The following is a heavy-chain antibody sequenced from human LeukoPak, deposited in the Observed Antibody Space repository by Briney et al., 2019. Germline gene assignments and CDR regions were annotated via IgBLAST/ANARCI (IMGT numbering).Heavy chain of an antibody. V-gene: IGHV6-1*01. Sequence: SQTLSLTCALSGDIFSSNSAAWNWIRQSPARGLEWLERTYYRSKLYNDYAVSVKSRITINPDTSKNQFSLQLNSVTPEDTAVYYCARVTRQQLGYYFDYWGQGTLVTVSS. CDR2: TYYRSKLYN. CDR1: GDIFSSNSAA. J-gene: IGHJ4*02. CDR3: ARVTRQQLGYYFDY. D-gene: IGHD6-13*01.